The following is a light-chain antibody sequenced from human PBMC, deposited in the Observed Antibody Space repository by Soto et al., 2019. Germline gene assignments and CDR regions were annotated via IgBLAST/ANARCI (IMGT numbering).Light chain of an antibody. CDR3: QSYDSRLSGSV. CDR1: SSNSGAGYD. J-gene: IGLJ3*02. V-gene: IGLV1-40*01. CDR2: GND. Sequence: QPVLTQPPSVSGAPGQRVTISCTGSSSNSGAGYDVHWYQQLPGTSPNLLIYGNDNRPSGVPDRFSGSKSGTSASLAISGLQAEDEADYYCQSYDSRLSGSVFGGVTKLTVL.